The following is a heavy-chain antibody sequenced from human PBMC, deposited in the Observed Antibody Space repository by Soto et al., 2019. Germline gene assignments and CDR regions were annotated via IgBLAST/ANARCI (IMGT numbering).Heavy chain of an antibody. CDR3: AKFKNYYYYGLDV. J-gene: IGHJ6*02. Sequence: ETLSLTCGVYGGSFSGYYWSWIRQPPGKGLEWIGAINQSGSTNYNPSLKSRVTISVDTSKNQFSLSLSSVTAADTAVYYCAKFKNYYYYGLDVWGQGTAVTVSS. CDR2: INQSGST. V-gene: IGHV4-34*01. CDR1: GGSFSGYY.